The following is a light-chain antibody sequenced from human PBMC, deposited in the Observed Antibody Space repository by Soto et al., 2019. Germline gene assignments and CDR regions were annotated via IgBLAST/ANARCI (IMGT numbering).Light chain of an antibody. J-gene: IGKJ5*01. CDR3: QQSYTTPIT. CDR2: GAS. V-gene: IGKV3-20*01. CDR1: QSFSSTY. Sequence: EIVFTQSPVTLALSPGERATLSWRASQSFSSTYLAWYQQKPGQAPRLLIYGASSRATGIPDRFSGSGSGTEFTLTISSLQSEDFATYYCQQSYTTPITFGQGTRLEIK.